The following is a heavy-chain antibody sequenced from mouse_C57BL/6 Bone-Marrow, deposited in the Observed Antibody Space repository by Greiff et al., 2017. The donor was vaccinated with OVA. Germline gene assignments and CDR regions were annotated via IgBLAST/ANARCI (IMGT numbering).Heavy chain of an antibody. CDR1: GFSLTSYA. CDR3: ARNGEVFAY. CDR2: IWPGGGT. J-gene: IGHJ3*01. Sequence: VQVVESGPGLVAPSQSLSITCTVSGFSLTSYAISWVRQPPGKGLEWLGVIWPGGGTNYNSALKSRLSTSKDNSKSQAFLKMNSLQTDDTARYCCARNGEVFAYWGQGTLVTVSA. V-gene: IGHV2-9-1*01.